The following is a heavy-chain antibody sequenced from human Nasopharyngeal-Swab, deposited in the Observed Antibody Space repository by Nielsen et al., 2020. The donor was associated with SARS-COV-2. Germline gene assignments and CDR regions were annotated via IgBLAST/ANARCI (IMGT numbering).Heavy chain of an antibody. Sequence: WIRQTPGKGLEWIGSIYYSGSTYYNPSLKSRVTISVDTSKNQFSLKLSSVTAADTAVYYCARPGTGIAAADYWGQGTLVTVSS. CDR3: ARPGTGIAAADY. CDR2: IYYSGST. J-gene: IGHJ4*02. D-gene: IGHD6-13*01. V-gene: IGHV4-39*01.